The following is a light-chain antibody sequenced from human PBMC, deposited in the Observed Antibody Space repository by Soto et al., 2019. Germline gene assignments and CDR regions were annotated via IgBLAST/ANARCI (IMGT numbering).Light chain of an antibody. CDR1: SSDVGSYNR. CDR3: SLYTSSSTLA. V-gene: IGLV2-18*01. J-gene: IGLJ1*01. CDR2: EVS. Sequence: QSALTQPPSVSGSPGQSVTISCTGTSSDVGSYNRVSWYQQPPGTAPKLMIYEVSNRPSGVPDRFSGSKSGNTASLTISGLQAEDEADYYCSLYTSSSTLAFGTGTKLTVL.